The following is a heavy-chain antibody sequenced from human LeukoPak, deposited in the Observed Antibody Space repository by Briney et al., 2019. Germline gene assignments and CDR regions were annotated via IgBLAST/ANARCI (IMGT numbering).Heavy chain of an antibody. CDR2: INGDGRNI. CDR1: GFTFSSYW. CDR3: ARELRRGAAAGTRGAFDI. V-gene: IGHV3-74*01. Sequence: GGSLRLSCVASGFTFSSYWMHWVRQDPRKGLVWVSRINGDGRNINYADSVRGRFTISRDNAKNTLFLQMNTLRVEDTAVYYCARELRRGAAAGTRGAFDIWGQGTMVTVSS. J-gene: IGHJ3*02. D-gene: IGHD6-13*01.